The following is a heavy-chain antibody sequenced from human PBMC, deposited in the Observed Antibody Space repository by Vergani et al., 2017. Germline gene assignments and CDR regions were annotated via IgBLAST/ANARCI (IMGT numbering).Heavy chain of an antibody. Sequence: QVQLQESGPRLVKPSETLSLICSVSGYSISSGYFWGWIRQSPGKGLEWLGTIDRTGRTHLSPSLKSRLTISVDTTTNQFSLRLTSATAADTAVYFCARASLRALVGYYYYMDVWGKGKTVVVSS. CDR1: GYSISSGYF. CDR2: IDRTGRT. V-gene: IGHV4-38-2*02. CDR3: ARASLRALVGYYYYMDV. D-gene: IGHD3-16*02. J-gene: IGHJ6*03.